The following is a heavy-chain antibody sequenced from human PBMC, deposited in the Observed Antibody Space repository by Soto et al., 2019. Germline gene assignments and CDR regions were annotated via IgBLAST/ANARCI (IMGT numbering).Heavy chain of an antibody. CDR2: ISSISTTI. Sequence: GSLRLSCAASGFSFSSSSMSWVRQAPGKGLEWVSYISSISTTIDYADSVKGRFTVSRDNAKNSLYLQMNSLRDEDTAVYYCARDGRPLDYWGQGTLVTVSS. CDR3: ARDGRPLDY. J-gene: IGHJ4*02. CDR1: GFSFSSSS. V-gene: IGHV3-48*02.